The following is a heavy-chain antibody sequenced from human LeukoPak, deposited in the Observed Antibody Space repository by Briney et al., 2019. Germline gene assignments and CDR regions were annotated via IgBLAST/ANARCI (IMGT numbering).Heavy chain of an antibody. V-gene: IGHV3-64*01. D-gene: IGHD5-18*01. CDR3: AKGIELWLTYFDH. CDR1: GFNLSSYS. Sequence: PGGSLRLSCAASGFNLSSYSMHWVRQAPGKGLEYVSAISSYGGSTYYANSVKDRFTISRDNSKNTVYLQMGSLRTEDTAVYYCAKGIELWLTYFDHWGQGTLVTASS. CDR2: ISSYGGST. J-gene: IGHJ4*02.